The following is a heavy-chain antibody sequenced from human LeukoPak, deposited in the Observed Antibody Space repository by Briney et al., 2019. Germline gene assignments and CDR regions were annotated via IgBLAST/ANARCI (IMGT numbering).Heavy chain of an antibody. CDR1: GFTVSSNY. D-gene: IGHD6-19*01. CDR2: IYSGGNT. CDR3: ARAPSGYSSGWYDFDY. V-gene: IGHV3-53*01. J-gene: IGHJ4*02. Sequence: PGGSLRLSCAASGFTVSSNYMSWVRQAPGKGVEGVAVIYSGGNTYYADSAKGRFTISRDNSKNTLYLKMNSLRAEDTAVYYCARAPSGYSSGWYDFDYWGQGTLVTVSS.